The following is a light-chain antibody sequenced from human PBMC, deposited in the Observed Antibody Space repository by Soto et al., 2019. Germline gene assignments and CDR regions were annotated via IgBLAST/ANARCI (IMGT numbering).Light chain of an antibody. Sequence: QSVLTQPASVSGSPGQSITISCTGTSSDVGGYDYASWYQLHPGKAPKLMVFEVSNRPSGVSYRFSGSKSGNTASLTISGLQAEDEADYFCSSYSISTAYLFGTGTKLTVL. J-gene: IGLJ1*01. CDR2: EVS. CDR1: SSDVGGYDY. V-gene: IGLV2-14*01. CDR3: SSYSISTAYL.